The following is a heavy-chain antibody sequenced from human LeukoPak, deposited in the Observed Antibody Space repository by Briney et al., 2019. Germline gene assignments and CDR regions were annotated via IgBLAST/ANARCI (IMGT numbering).Heavy chain of an antibody. CDR1: GYTFTSYV. V-gene: IGHV1-8*03. CDR3: ARGQDDFWSGYYFRAFDI. CDR2: MNPNSGNT. J-gene: IGHJ3*02. Sequence: ASVKVSCKASGYTFTSYVINWVRQATGQGLEWMGWMNPNSGNTGYAQKFQGRVTITRNTSISTAYMELSSLRSEDTAVYYCARGQDDFWSGYYFRAFDIWGQGTMVTVSS. D-gene: IGHD3-3*01.